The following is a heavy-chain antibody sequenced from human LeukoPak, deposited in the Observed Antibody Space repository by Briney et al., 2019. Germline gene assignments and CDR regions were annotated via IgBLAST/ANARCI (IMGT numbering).Heavy chain of an antibody. Sequence: GASVKVSYKASGYSFGDYGFSWVRQAPGQGLEWMGWMNPNRGNTGYAQKFQGRVTWTRNTSISTAYMELSSLRSEDSAVYYCARGSIAAMVRGEGFDYWGQGTQVTVS. V-gene: IGHV1-8*02. J-gene: IGHJ4*02. CDR3: ARGSIAAMVRGEGFDY. CDR2: MNPNRGNT. D-gene: IGHD3-10*01. CDR1: GYSFGDYG.